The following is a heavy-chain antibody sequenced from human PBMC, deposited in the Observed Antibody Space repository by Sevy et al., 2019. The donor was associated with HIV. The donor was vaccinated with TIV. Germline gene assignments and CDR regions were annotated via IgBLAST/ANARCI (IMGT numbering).Heavy chain of an antibody. Sequence: SETLSLTCTVSGGSISSYYWSWIRQPAGKGLEWIGRIYTSGSTNYNPSLKSRVTMSVDTSKNQFSLKLSSVTAADTAVYYCARGGSMITFGGVIANAFDIWGQGTMVTVSS. V-gene: IGHV4-4*07. CDR2: IYTSGST. CDR1: GGSISSYY. CDR3: ARGGSMITFGGVIANAFDI. J-gene: IGHJ3*02. D-gene: IGHD3-16*02.